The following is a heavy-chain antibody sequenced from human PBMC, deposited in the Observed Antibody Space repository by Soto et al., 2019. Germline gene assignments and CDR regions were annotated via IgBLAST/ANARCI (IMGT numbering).Heavy chain of an antibody. CDR1: GFTFSSYS. V-gene: IGHV3-21*01. D-gene: IGHD2-8*01. CDR3: ARDPPKMYAPYYYYYGMDV. J-gene: IGHJ6*02. CDR2: ISSSSSYI. Sequence: GGSLRLSCAASGFTFSSYSMNWVRQAPGKGLEWVSSISSSSSYIYYADSVKGRFTISRDNAKNSLYLQMNSLRAEDTAVYYCARDPPKMYAPYYYYYGMDVWGQGTTVTVSS.